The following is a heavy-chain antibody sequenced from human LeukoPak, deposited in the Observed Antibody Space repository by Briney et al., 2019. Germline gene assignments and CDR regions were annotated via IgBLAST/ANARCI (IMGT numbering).Heavy chain of an antibody. J-gene: IGHJ4*02. D-gene: IGHD3-16*01. CDR1: GFTFSSYA. Sequence: GGSLRLSRAASGFTFSSYAMSWVRQAPGKGLGWVSAISGSGGSTSYADSVKGRFTISRDNSKNTLYLQMNSLRAEDTAVCYCAKGGHYYDYVWGSPPTHYWGQGTLVTVSS. CDR3: AKGGHYYDYVWGSPPTHY. V-gene: IGHV3-23*01. CDR2: ISGSGGST.